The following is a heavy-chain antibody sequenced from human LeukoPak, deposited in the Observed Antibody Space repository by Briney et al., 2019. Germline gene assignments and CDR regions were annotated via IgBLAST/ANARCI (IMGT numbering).Heavy chain of an antibody. Sequence: PGGSLRLSCAASGFPVSSNYMSWVRQAPGKGLEWVSAISGSGGSTYYADSVKGRFTISRDNSKNTLYLQMNSLRAEDTAVYYCAKEPDYGDYAWGQGTLVTVSS. CDR1: GFPVSSNY. V-gene: IGHV3-23*01. CDR2: ISGSGGST. CDR3: AKEPDYGDYA. D-gene: IGHD4-17*01. J-gene: IGHJ5*02.